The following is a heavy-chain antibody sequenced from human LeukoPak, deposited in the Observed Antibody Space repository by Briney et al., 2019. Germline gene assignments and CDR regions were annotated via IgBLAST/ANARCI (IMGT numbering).Heavy chain of an antibody. CDR3: ARATPTMVRGVINY. Sequence: GGSLRLSCAASGFTFSSYWMHWVRQAPGRGLVWVSRINSDGSSTSYADSVKGRSTISRDNAKNTLYLQMNSLRAEDTAVYYCARATPTMVRGVINYWGQGTLVTVSS. J-gene: IGHJ4*02. D-gene: IGHD3-10*01. CDR2: INSDGSST. V-gene: IGHV3-74*01. CDR1: GFTFSSYW.